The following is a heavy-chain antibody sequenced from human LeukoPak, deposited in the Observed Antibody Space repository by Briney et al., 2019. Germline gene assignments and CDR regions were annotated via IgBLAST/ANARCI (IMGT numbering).Heavy chain of an antibody. CDR3: AKGARTYYDFWSGSGEEYFQH. CDR2: ISYDGSNK. CDR1: GFTFSSYG. D-gene: IGHD3-3*01. J-gene: IGHJ1*01. Sequence: PGGSLRLSCAASGFTFSSYGMHWVRQAPGKGLEWVAVISYDGSNKYYADSVKGRFTISRDNSKNTLYLQMNSLRAEDTAVYYCAKGARTYYDFWSGSGEEYFQHWGQGTLVTVSS. V-gene: IGHV3-30*18.